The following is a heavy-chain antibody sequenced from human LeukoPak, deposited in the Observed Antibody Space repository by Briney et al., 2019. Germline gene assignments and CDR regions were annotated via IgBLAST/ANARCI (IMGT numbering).Heavy chain of an antibody. CDR1: GFTFSDHY. Sequence: GGSLRLSCAASGFTFSDHYMDWVRQAPGKGLEWVGRTRNKANSYTTEYAASVKGRFTISRDDSKNSLYLQMNSLKTEDTAVYYCARVAYSIAFDYWGQGTLVTVSS. V-gene: IGHV3-72*01. CDR2: TRNKANSYTT. CDR3: ARVAYSIAFDY. J-gene: IGHJ4*02. D-gene: IGHD6-6*01.